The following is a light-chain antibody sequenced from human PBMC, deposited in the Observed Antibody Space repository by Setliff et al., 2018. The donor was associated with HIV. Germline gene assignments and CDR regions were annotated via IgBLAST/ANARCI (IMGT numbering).Light chain of an antibody. CDR2: EVS. CDR1: SSDVGGSNY. J-gene: IGLJ1*01. V-gene: IGLV2-14*01. Sequence: QSALTQPASVSGSPGQSITISCTGTSSDVGGSNYVSWYQQHPGKAPKLMIYEVSNRPSGVSNRFSGSKSGNTASLTISGLQAEDEADYYCCSYARSSTYVFGTGTKVTVL. CDR3: CSYARSSTYV.